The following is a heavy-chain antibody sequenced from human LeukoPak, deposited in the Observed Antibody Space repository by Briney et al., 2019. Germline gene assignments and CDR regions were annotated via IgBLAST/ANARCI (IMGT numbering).Heavy chain of an antibody. Sequence: ASVKVSCKASGYTFTSYGISWVRQAPGQGLERMGWISAYNGNTNYAQKLQGRVTMTTDTSTSTAYMELRSLRSDDTAVYYCARQYSGSYFNYYYYMDVWGKGTTVTVSS. J-gene: IGHJ6*03. CDR1: GYTFTSYG. V-gene: IGHV1-18*01. CDR3: ARQYSGSYFNYYYYMDV. D-gene: IGHD1-26*01. CDR2: ISAYNGNT.